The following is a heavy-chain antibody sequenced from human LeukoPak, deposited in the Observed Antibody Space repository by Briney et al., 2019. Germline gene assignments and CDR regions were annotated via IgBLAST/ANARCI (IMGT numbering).Heavy chain of an antibody. J-gene: IGHJ4*02. V-gene: IGHV4-39*01. D-gene: IGHD3-22*01. CDR3: ARHTNPYYDSSGHPDY. CDR1: GGSISSSSYY. CDR2: IYYSAST. Sequence: PSETLSLTCTVSGGSISSSSYYWGWIRQPPGKGLEWIGSIYYSASTYYHPSLKSRVTIPVDTSQNQFSLQLRSVTAADPGVYYCARHTNPYYDSSGHPDYWRQGPLV.